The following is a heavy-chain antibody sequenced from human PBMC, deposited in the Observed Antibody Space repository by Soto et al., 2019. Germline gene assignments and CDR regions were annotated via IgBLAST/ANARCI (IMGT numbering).Heavy chain of an antibody. CDR2: IIPIFGTA. Sequence: QVQLVQSGAEVKKPGSSVKVSCKASGGTFSSYAISWVRQAPGQGLEWMGGIIPIFGTANYAQKFQGRVTITADEYTSTAYVELSSLRSEDTAVYYCAAHISSGWYEEGGWGRGRKYYFDYWGQGTLVTVSS. CDR1: GGTFSSYA. CDR3: AAHISSGWYEEGGWGRGRKYYFDY. J-gene: IGHJ4*02. D-gene: IGHD6-19*01. V-gene: IGHV1-69*01.